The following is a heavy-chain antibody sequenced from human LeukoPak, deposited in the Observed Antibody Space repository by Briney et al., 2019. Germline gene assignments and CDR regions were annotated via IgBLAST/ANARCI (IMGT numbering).Heavy chain of an antibody. CDR2: ISSSSSTI. D-gene: IGHD2-15*01. CDR3: ARDNQYCSGCSCYPGFFDY. J-gene: IGHJ4*02. V-gene: IGHV3-48*01. CDR1: GFTFSSYS. Sequence: GGSLRLSCAASGFTFSSYSMNWVRQAPGKGLEWVSYISSSSSTIYYADSVKGRFTISRDNAKNSLYLQMNSLRAEDTAVYYCARDNQYCSGCSCYPGFFDYWGQGTLVTVSS.